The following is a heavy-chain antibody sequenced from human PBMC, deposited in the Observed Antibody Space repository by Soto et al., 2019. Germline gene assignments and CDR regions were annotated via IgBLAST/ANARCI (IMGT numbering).Heavy chain of an antibody. J-gene: IGHJ4*02. CDR3: AAGLDHNKVGY. D-gene: IGHD2-2*03. Sequence: QVRLQESGPGLVKPSETLALTCTVSGGSISPSYWNWVRKPPGKRPVWIGFFYYTGNTPYNPSLKSRVTISRDTSKNQFSLELTSVTAADTAMYFCAAGLDHNKVGYWGQGTLVTVSS. CDR2: FYYTGNT. V-gene: IGHV4-59*01. CDR1: GGSISPSY.